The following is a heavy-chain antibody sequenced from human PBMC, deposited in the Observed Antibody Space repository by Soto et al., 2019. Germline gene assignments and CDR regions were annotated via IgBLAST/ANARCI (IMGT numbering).Heavy chain of an antibody. V-gene: IGHV3-23*01. CDR1: GFTFSTYA. Sequence: EVQLLESGGGLVQPGGSLRLSCAASGFTFSTYAMNWVHQTPGKGLDWVSSISGSGGSTYYADSVKGRFTISRDNSKNTLDLQMNSLRAEDTAVYYCAKALGELWFGDLLPDYWGQGTLVTVSS. CDR2: ISGSGGST. CDR3: AKALGELWFGDLLPDY. D-gene: IGHD3-10*01. J-gene: IGHJ4*02.